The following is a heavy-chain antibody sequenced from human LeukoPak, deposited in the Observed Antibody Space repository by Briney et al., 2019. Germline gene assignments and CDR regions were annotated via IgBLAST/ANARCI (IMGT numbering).Heavy chain of an antibody. J-gene: IGHJ4*02. CDR1: GFTFGDYV. D-gene: IGHD3-3*01. CDR3: TRGKYYDFWSGYYPDY. V-gene: IGHV3-49*04. Sequence: GGSPRLSCTASGFTFGDYVMSWVRQAPGKGLEWVGFIRSKAYGGTTEYAASVKGRFTISRDDSKSIAYLQMNSLKTEDTAVYYCTRGKYYDFWSGYYPDYWGQGTLVTVSS. CDR2: IRSKAYGGTT.